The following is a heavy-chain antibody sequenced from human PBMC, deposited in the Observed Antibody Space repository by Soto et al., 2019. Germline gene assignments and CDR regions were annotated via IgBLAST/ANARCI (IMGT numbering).Heavy chain of an antibody. CDR1: GDSITRSNYY. CDR2: VYYSGST. J-gene: IGHJ5*02. Sequence: QLQLQESGPGLVKPSETLSLTCTVSGDSITRSNYYWGWIRQPPGKGRELIGTVYYSGSTSYNPSLKSRVTXXMXTXXNQFSLRLNSVTAADTAVYSCVRQYCGGGSCYNLSWGQGTLVTVSS. V-gene: IGHV4-39*01. D-gene: IGHD2-15*01. CDR3: VRQYCGGGSCYNLS.